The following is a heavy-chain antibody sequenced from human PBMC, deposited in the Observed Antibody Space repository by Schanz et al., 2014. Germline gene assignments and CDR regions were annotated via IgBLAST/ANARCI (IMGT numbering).Heavy chain of an antibody. CDR3: AREGTVIRGLSGWFDP. D-gene: IGHD3-10*01. Sequence: QVQLVQSGAEVQKPGASVKVSCKASGYTFTSYYMHWVRQAPGQGLEWMGIINPSGGSTTYAQKFQGRVTMTRDTSSSTVYKEVSRLRSDDTAVYYCAREGTVIRGLSGWFDPWGQGTLVTVSS. CDR2: INPSGGST. J-gene: IGHJ5*02. CDR1: GYTFTSYY. V-gene: IGHV1-46*01.